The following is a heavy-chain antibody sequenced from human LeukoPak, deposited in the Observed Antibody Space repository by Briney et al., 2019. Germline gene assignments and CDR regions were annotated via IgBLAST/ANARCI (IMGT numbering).Heavy chain of an antibody. V-gene: IGHV3-23*01. J-gene: IGHJ4*02. CDR1: GFSFSDYP. Sequence: PGGSLRLSCATSGFSFSDYPMNWVRQAPGKGLEWVSALSGSGGNTYYADSVKGRFTISRDNSKNTLYLQMNSLRAEDTAKYYCAKVASLCTSTSCVRGGFDYWGQGTLVTVSS. D-gene: IGHD2-2*01. CDR3: AKVASLCTSTSCVRGGFDY. CDR2: LSGSGGNT.